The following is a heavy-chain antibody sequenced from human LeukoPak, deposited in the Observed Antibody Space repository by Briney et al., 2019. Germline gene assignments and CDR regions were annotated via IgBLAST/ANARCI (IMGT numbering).Heavy chain of an antibody. CDR3: SVYNWNDNWFDP. V-gene: IGHV1-18*01. CDR1: GGTFSSYA. D-gene: IGHD1-1*01. J-gene: IGHJ5*02. CDR2: ISAYNDNT. Sequence: ASVKVSCKASGGTFSSYAIHWVRQAPGQGLEWMGWISAYNDNTNNMQKFKGRITLTADTSTNTAYLELRSLRSDDTAVYYCSVYNWNDNWFDPWGRGTLVTVSS.